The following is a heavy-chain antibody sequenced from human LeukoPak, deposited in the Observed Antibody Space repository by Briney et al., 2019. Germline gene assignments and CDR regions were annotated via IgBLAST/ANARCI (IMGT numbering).Heavy chain of an antibody. CDR2: IYTSGST. J-gene: IGHJ6*03. CDR3: ARLYGYYYYYMDV. Sequence: SETLSLTCTVSGGSISSGNYFWSWIRQPAGKGLEWIGRIYTSGSTNYNPSLKSRVTISVDTSKNQFSLKLSSVTAADTAVYYCARLYGYYYYYMDVWGKGTTVTISS. CDR1: GGSISSGNYF. V-gene: IGHV4-61*02. D-gene: IGHD4-17*01.